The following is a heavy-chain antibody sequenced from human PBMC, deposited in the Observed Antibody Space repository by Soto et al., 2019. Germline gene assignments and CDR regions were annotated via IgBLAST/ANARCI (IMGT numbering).Heavy chain of an antibody. CDR1: GSAFRTHG. CDR3: ARGAVAAGDFDY. CDR2: IWGDGSKK. D-gene: IGHD2-15*01. Sequence: WGFLVLSCASSGSAFRTHGMPWVRQAPGKGLDWVAVIWGDGSKKYYADSVKGRFTISKDNSKNTLFLQMNTLRAEDTAVYYCARGAVAAGDFDYWGQGTLVTVSS. V-gene: IGHV3-33*01. J-gene: IGHJ4*02.